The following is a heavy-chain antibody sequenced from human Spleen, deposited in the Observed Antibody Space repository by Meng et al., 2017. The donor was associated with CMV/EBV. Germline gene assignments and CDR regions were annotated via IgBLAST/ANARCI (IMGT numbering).Heavy chain of an antibody. CDR1: GYTFSNYW. J-gene: IGHJ4*02. V-gene: IGHV5-51*01. D-gene: IGHD2-21*01. CDR2: VYPGDSGT. Sequence: GESLKISCKASGYTFSNYWIAWVRQMPGKGLEWMGFVYPGDSGTRYSPSVQGQVTISAGKSINTAYLQWSSLKASDTAMYYCARMRCDGDCFFDYWGQGTLVTVSS. CDR3: ARMRCDGDCFFDY.